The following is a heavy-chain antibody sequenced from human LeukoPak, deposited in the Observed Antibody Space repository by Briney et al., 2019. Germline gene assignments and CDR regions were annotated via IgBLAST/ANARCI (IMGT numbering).Heavy chain of an antibody. CDR2: MSPSSGDA. Sequence: ASVKVSCKASGYTFTNYDINWVRQATGQGLEWMGWMSPSSGDAGFAQKFQGRVTMTRNTSISSAYMELSSLRSEDTAGYYCARGRVGASGGRFDYWGQGTLVTVSS. D-gene: IGHD1-26*01. J-gene: IGHJ4*02. V-gene: IGHV1-8*01. CDR3: ARGRVGASGGRFDY. CDR1: GYTFTNYD.